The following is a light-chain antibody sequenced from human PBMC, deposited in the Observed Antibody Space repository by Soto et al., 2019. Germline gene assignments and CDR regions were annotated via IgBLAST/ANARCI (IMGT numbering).Light chain of an antibody. CDR1: QSISSTF. CDR2: GAS. Sequence: EIVLTQSPGTLSLSPGEGATLSCRASQSISSTFLAWYQHKPGQAPRVLIYGASRRAAGIPDRFSGSGSGTDFTLTISRLEPEDFAVYYCQQDESSWTFGQGTKVE. J-gene: IGKJ1*01. CDR3: QQDESSWT. V-gene: IGKV3-20*01.